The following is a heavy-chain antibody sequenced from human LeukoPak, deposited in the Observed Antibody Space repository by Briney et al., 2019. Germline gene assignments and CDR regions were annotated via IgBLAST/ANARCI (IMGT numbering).Heavy chain of an antibody. Sequence: SQTLSLTCVISGDSIPSNGVAWKWIRQSPSRGLEWLGRTYYTSKWYNDYVVSVRSRITINPDTSKNQFSLHLNSVTLEDTAVYYCARGINSAFDIWGQGTLVTVSS. CDR2: TYYTSKWYN. J-gene: IGHJ3*02. D-gene: IGHD2-15*01. V-gene: IGHV6-1*01. CDR1: GDSIPSNGVA. CDR3: ARGINSAFDI.